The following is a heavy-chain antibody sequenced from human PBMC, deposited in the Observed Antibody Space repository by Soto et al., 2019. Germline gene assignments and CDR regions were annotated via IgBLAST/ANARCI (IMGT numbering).Heavy chain of an antibody. J-gene: IGHJ4*02. D-gene: IGHD3-22*01. Sequence: GASVKVSCKASVCTFSSYASSWVRQATGQGLEWMGGIIPIFGTANYAQKFQGRVTITADESTSTAYMELSSLRSEDTAVYYCAREYYDSSGQYFDYWGQGTLVTVSS. CDR2: IIPIFGTA. V-gene: IGHV1-69*13. CDR1: VCTFSSYA. CDR3: AREYYDSSGQYFDY.